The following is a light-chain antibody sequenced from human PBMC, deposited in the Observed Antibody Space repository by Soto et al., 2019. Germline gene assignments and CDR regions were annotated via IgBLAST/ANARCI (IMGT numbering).Light chain of an antibody. CDR1: SSDVGGYNY. J-gene: IGLJ1*01. Sequence: QSALTQPASVSGSPGQSIAISCTGTSSDVGGYNYVSWYQQHPGKAPKLMVYDVNDRPSGVSDRFSGSKSGNTASLTISGHQAEDEADYYCRSYTSSSTYVFGTGTKLTVL. CDR3: RSYTSSSTYV. V-gene: IGLV2-14*01. CDR2: DVN.